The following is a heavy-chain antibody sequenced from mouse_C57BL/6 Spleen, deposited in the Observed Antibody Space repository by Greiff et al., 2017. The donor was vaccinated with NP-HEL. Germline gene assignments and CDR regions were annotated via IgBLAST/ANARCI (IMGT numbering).Heavy chain of an antibody. CDR3: ARSWIHITTVVAKAMDY. CDR2: IYPSDSET. CDR1: GYTFTSYW. D-gene: IGHD1-1*01. Sequence: QVQLQQPGAELVRPGSSVKLSCKASGYTFTSYWMDWVKQRPGQGLEWIGNIYPSDSETHYNQKFKDKATLTVDKSSSTAYMQLSSLTSEDSAVYYCARSWIHITTVVAKAMDYWGQGTSVTVSS. J-gene: IGHJ4*01. V-gene: IGHV1-61*01.